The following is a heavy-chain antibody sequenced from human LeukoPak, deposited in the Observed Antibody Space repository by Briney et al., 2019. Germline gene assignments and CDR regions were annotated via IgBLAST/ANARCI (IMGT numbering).Heavy chain of an antibody. V-gene: IGHV1-18*01. D-gene: IGHD3-22*01. CDR2: ISAYNGNT. Sequence: ASVKVSCKASVYTFTSYGISWVRQAPGQGLEGMGWISAYNGNTNYAQKLQGRVTMTTDTSTSTAYMELRSLRSDDTAVYYCARPMTYYYDSSGYYYLDAFDIWGQGTMVTVSS. J-gene: IGHJ3*02. CDR1: VYTFTSYG. CDR3: ARPMTYYYDSSGYYYLDAFDI.